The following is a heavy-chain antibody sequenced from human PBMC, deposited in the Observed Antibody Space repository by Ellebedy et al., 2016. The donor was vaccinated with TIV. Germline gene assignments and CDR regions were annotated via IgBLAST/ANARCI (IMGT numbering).Heavy chain of an antibody. CDR1: GDSISNYY. V-gene: IGHV4-59*01. D-gene: IGHD5-18*01. CDR2: VFYTGRT. Sequence: SETLSLTCTVSGDSISNYYWRWIRQPPGKGLEFIGYVFYTGRTNYNPSLKNRVTISVDTSKTQVSLKLSSVTAADTAVFYCASGFSYGLLDYWGQGTLVTVSS. J-gene: IGHJ4*02. CDR3: ASGFSYGLLDY.